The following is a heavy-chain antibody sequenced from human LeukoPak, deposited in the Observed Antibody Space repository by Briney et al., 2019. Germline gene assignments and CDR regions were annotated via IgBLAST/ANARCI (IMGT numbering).Heavy chain of an antibody. CDR1: GGSISSSSYY. CDR3: ARQRDSGSYFTSS. CDR2: IYYSGST. V-gene: IGHV4-39*01. J-gene: IGHJ4*02. Sequence: SETLSLTCTVSGGSISSSSYYWGWIRQPPGKGLEWIGSIYYSGSTYYNPSLKNRVTISADTSKNLFSLKLSSVTAADTAVYYCARQRDSGSYFTSSRGQGTLVTVSS. D-gene: IGHD1-26*01.